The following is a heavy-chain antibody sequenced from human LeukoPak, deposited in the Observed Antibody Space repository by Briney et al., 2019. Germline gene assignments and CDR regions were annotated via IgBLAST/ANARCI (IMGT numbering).Heavy chain of an antibody. CDR3: TTMPGIAAAARP. CDR1: GFTFSNAW. Sequence: GGSLRLSCAASGFTFSNAWMSWVRQAPGKGLEWVGRIKSKTDGGTTDYAAPVKGRFTISRDDSKNTLYLQMNSLKTEDTAVYYCTTMPGIAAAARPWGQGTLVNVSS. V-gene: IGHV3-15*01. J-gene: IGHJ4*02. CDR2: IKSKTDGGTT. D-gene: IGHD6-13*01.